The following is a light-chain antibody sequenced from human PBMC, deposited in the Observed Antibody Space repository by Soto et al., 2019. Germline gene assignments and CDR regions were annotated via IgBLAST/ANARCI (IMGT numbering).Light chain of an antibody. Sequence: DIVLTQSPATLSLSPGERATLSCRASQSVSSYLAWYQHTPGQAPRLLIYDASNRATGIPARFSGSGSGTDFTLTISSLEPEDFAVYYCQQRTSWPLTFGGGTKVEIK. J-gene: IGKJ4*01. CDR3: QQRTSWPLT. CDR1: QSVSSY. CDR2: DAS. V-gene: IGKV3-11*01.